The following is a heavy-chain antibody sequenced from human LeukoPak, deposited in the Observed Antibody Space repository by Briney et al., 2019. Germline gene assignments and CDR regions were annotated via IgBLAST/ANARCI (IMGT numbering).Heavy chain of an antibody. Sequence: GGSLRLSCTASGFTFSDYWMTWVRQAPGKGLEWVANIKQDGSAKYYVDSVKGRFTISRGNAKNSLYLQMDSLRVEDTATYYCARWRGSTSERSDYWGQGTLVTVSS. CDR2: IKQDGSAK. D-gene: IGHD2-2*01. CDR3: ARWRGSTSERSDY. J-gene: IGHJ4*02. CDR1: GFTFSDYW. V-gene: IGHV3-7*01.